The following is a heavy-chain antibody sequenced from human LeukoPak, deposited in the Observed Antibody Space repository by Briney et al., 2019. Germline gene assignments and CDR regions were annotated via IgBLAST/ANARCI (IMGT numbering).Heavy chain of an antibody. CDR3: AINSSGDSSGYDY. Sequence: SETRSLTCTVSGGSISSSSYYWSWIRQSPGKGLEWIGYIYSGGRTIYNPSLKSRLTISSDTSKSQFSLKLSSVTAADTAVYYCAINSSGDSSGYDYWGQGILVTVSS. V-gene: IGHV4-61*05. CDR1: GGSISSSSYY. CDR2: IYSGGRT. D-gene: IGHD3-22*01. J-gene: IGHJ4*02.